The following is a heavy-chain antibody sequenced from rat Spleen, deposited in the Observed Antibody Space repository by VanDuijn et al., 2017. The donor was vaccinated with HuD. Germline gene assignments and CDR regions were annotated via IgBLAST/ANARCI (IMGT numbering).Heavy chain of an antibody. CDR1: GFTFSNYD. CDR2: ISYDGRST. Sequence: EVRLVESGGGLVQPGRSMKLSCAASGFTFSNYDMAWVRQAPTKGLEWVASISYDGRSTYYRDSVKGRFTFSRDNAKSTLFLQMDSLRSEDTATYYCATAGTRVSRFAYWGQGTLVTVSS. J-gene: IGHJ3*01. CDR3: ATAGTRVSRFAY. D-gene: IGHD1-4*01. V-gene: IGHV5-20*01.